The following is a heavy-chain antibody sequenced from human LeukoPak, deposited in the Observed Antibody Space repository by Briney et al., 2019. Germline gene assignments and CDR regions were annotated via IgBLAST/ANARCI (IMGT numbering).Heavy chain of an antibody. CDR2: IYNSGST. Sequence: SETLSLTCTVSGASISSSAWYWGWIRQPPGKGLEWIGIIYNSGSTYYNPSLKSRVTLSVDTSKNQFSLRLSSVTAADTAVYYCARGGHRRYYYVSGTEFDPWGQGTLVTVSS. CDR1: GASISSSAWY. V-gene: IGHV4-39*07. CDR3: ARGGHRRYYYVSGTEFDP. J-gene: IGHJ5*02. D-gene: IGHD3-10*01.